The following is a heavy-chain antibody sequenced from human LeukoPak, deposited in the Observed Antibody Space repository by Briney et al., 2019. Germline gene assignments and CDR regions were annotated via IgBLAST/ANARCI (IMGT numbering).Heavy chain of an antibody. V-gene: IGHV3-74*01. D-gene: IGHD6-13*01. CDR1: GFTLSNYW. Sequence: GGSLRLSCAASGFTLSNYWMHWVRQAPGKGLVWVSSINGHGNTTKYADSVRGRFTISRDNAKNTLFLQMYSLRADDTAVYFCSRGREYISNWNPFDFWGHGTLVTVPS. CDR2: INGHGNTT. CDR3: SRGREYISNWNPFDF. J-gene: IGHJ4*01.